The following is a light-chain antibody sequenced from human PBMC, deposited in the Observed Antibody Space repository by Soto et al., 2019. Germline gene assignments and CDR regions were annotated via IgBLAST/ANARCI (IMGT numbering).Light chain of an antibody. Sequence: DVVMTQSPLSLPVTPGEPASISCRSSQSLLFINGYNYLDWYLQKPGQSPQLLIYMGSNRASGVTDRLSGSGSGTDFTLKISRVAADDVGVYYCMQALQAPGTFGQGTKLEIK. CDR3: MQALQAPGT. V-gene: IGKV2-28*01. CDR2: MGS. J-gene: IGKJ2*02. CDR1: QSLLFINGYNY.